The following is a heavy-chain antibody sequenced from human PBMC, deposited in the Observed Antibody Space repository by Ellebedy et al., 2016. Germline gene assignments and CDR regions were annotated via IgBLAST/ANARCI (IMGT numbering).Heavy chain of an antibody. CDR2: ISTSGGQT. V-gene: IGHV3-23*01. D-gene: IGHD2/OR15-2a*01. Sequence: GESLKISCVASGFTFSSYAMNWVRQAPGKGLEWVSVISTSGGQTHYADSVKGRFTISRDNSKNTLYLQMSSLKVEDTAVYYCVRVMYYGDTTSYWGQGTLVTVSP. CDR3: VRVMYYGDTTSY. CDR1: GFTFSSYA. J-gene: IGHJ4*02.